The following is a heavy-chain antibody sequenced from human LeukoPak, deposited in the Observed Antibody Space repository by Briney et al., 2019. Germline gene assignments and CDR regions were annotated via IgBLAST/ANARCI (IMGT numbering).Heavy chain of an antibody. J-gene: IGHJ4*02. CDR3: ARGYYYESSASGGY. Sequence: ASVKVSCKASGYTFIDYYIHWVRQGHGQGLEWMGWINPKSGGTNYAQTCQGRVTMTRDTSISTAYMELSRLRSDDMAVYYCARGYYYESSASGGYWGQGTLVTVSS. CDR2: INPKSGGT. CDR1: GYTFIDYY. V-gene: IGHV1-2*02. D-gene: IGHD3-22*01.